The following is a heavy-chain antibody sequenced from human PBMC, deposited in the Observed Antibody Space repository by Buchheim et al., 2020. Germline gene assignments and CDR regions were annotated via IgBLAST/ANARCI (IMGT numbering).Heavy chain of an antibody. Sequence: QVQLQEPGPGLVKPSQTLSLICTVSGGSISSGDYYWSWIRQPAGKGLEWIGYIYNSGSTYYNPSLRSRLNISVDTSKNQFFLRLSSVTAADTAVYFCARDFRYCSDGICLRYYYAMDVWGQGTT. CDR1: GGSISSGDYY. D-gene: IGHD2-15*01. CDR3: ARDFRYCSDGICLRYYYAMDV. J-gene: IGHJ6*02. CDR2: IYNSGST. V-gene: IGHV4-30-4*01.